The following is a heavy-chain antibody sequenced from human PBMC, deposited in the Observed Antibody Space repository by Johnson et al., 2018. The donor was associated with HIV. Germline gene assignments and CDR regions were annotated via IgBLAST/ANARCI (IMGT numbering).Heavy chain of an antibody. CDR3: ARGGGVAARHDAFDI. D-gene: IGHD6-6*01. Sequence: QVQLVESGGGVVQPGRSLRLSCAASGFLFSRYAMHWVRQAPGKGLEWVAVISYDGGNKYYADSVKGRFTISRDNSKNTLYLQMNSLRAEDTAVYYCARGGGVAARHDAFDIWGQGTMVTVSS. J-gene: IGHJ3*02. V-gene: IGHV3-30-3*01. CDR2: ISYDGGNK. CDR1: GFLFSRYA.